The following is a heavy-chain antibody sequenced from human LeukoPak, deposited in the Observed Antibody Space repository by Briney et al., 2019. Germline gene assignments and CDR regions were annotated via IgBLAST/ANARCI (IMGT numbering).Heavy chain of an antibody. D-gene: IGHD6-19*01. CDR1: GYTFTSYG. CDR3: AREPDNIAEAGTPDY. Sequence: GASVKVSCKASGYTFTSYGISWVRQAPGQGLEWMGWISAYNGNTNYAQKLQGRVTMTTDTSTSTAYMVLRSLRSDDTAVYYCAREPDNIAEAGTPDYWGQGTLVTVSS. CDR2: ISAYNGNT. V-gene: IGHV1-18*01. J-gene: IGHJ4*02.